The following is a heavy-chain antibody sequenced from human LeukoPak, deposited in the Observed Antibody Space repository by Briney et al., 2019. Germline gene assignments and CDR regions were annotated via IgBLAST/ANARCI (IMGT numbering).Heavy chain of an antibody. CDR3: ATDSLSFRDITPGP. CDR1: GFTFRSYW. D-gene: IGHD4-23*01. J-gene: IGHJ5*02. V-gene: IGHV3-7*01. CDR2: IIQDGSEK. Sequence: PGGSLRLSCAASGFTFRSYWMSWVRQARGKGLEWVANIIQDGSEKYYVDSVRGRFTISRDNAKSSLYLQMTNLRAEHTAVYYCATDSLSFRDITPGPRGQGTLVTVSS.